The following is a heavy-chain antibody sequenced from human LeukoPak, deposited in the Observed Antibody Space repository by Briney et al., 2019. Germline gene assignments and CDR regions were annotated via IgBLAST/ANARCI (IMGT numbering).Heavy chain of an antibody. V-gene: IGHV3-74*01. CDR1: GFTFSSYW. CDR2: IKRDGST. Sequence: GGSLRLSCAASGFTFSSYWMHWVRQAPGKGLVWVSRIKRDGSTNYADSVKGRFTISRDNAKNTVSLQMNSLRAEDTGVYYCARAPSEIGGYYPQYFRHWGQGTLVTVPS. J-gene: IGHJ1*01. D-gene: IGHD3-22*01. CDR3: ARAPSEIGGYYPQYFRH.